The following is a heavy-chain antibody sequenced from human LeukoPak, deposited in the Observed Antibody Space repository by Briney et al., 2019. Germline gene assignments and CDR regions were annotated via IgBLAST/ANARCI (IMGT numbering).Heavy chain of an antibody. V-gene: IGHV3-21*01. Sequence: PGGSLRLSCAASGFSFSSYSMNWVRQAPGKGLEWVSSISSSSSYIYYADSVKGRFTISRDNAKNSLYLQMNSLRVDDTAVYYCARGSYWGGDYWGQGTLVTVSS. CDR3: ARGSYWGGDY. CDR1: GFSFSSYS. J-gene: IGHJ4*02. D-gene: IGHD7-27*01. CDR2: ISSSSSYI.